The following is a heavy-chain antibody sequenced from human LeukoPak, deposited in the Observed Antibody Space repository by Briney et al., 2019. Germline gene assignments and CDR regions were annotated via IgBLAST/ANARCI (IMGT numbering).Heavy chain of an antibody. CDR3: ARGRRTVGASWARAFDI. V-gene: IGHV4-4*07. CDR2: IYTSGST. Sequence: SETLSLTCTVSGGSISSYCWSWIRQPAGKGLEWIGRIYTSGSTNYNPSLKSRVSMSVDTSKNQFSLKLSSVTAADTAVYYCARGRRTVGASWARAFDIWGQGTMVTVSS. CDR1: GGSISSYC. D-gene: IGHD1-26*01. J-gene: IGHJ3*02.